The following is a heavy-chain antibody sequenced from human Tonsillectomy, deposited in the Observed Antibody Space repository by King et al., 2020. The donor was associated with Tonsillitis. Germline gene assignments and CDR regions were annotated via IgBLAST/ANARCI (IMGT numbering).Heavy chain of an antibody. V-gene: IGHV4-39*01. J-gene: IGHJ6*02. CDR3: ARLELRGMTYYGMDV. D-gene: IGHD1-7*01. CDR2: IYYSGGT. CDR1: GGSISSSTYY. Sequence: QLQESGPGLVKPSETLSLTCTVSGGSISSSTYYWGWIRQPPGKGLDWIWIIYYSGGTYYNPSLRSRVTISVDTSKNLFSLRLTSVTAADTAVYYCARLELRGMTYYGMDVWGQGTTVTVSS.